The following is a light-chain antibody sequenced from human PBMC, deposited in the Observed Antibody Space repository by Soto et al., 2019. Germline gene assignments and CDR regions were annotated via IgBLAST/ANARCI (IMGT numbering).Light chain of an antibody. J-gene: IGLJ1*01. CDR1: SSNIGSNA. V-gene: IGLV1-44*01. CDR3: AAWDVSLNGYI. CDR2: INN. Sequence: SVLTQPPSASGTPGQRVTISCSGRSSNIGSNAVTSFQHLPRTAPKLLSYINNQRPSEVPARFSGSRAGTSAYLPISGLQSEDEADYYCAAWDVSLNGYILGTGTKVTVL.